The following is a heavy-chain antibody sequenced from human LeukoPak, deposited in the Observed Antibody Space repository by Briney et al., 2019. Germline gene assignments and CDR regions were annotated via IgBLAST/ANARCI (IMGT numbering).Heavy chain of an antibody. CDR3: ARDQTPFYYDSSGFAY. V-gene: IGHV3-7*01. CDR1: GFTFSSFW. CDR2: IKDDESEI. J-gene: IGHJ4*02. D-gene: IGHD3-22*01. Sequence: GGSLRLSCAVSGFTFSSFWMRWVRQAPGKGLEWVANIKDDESEIYYVDSVKGRFTISSDNAQNSLYLQMNSLRGEDTAVYYWARDQTPFYYDSSGFAYWGQGTLVTVSS.